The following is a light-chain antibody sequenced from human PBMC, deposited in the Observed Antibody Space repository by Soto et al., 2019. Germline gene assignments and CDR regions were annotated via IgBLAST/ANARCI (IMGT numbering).Light chain of an antibody. CDR1: QSVSSGY. CDR2: AAS. Sequence: EIVLTQSPGTLSLSPGERATLSCRASQSVSSGYLAWYQQKPGQAPRLLIYAASSRATGIPDRFSGSGSGTDFTLTISRPEPEDFAVYYCQQYGSSPPYTFGQGTKLEIK. CDR3: QQYGSSPPYT. J-gene: IGKJ2*01. V-gene: IGKV3-20*01.